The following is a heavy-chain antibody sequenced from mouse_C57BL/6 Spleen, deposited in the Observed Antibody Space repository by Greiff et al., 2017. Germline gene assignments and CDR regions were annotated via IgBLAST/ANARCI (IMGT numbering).Heavy chain of an antibody. V-gene: IGHV1-72*01. Sequence: QVQLQQSGAELVKPGASVKLSCKASGYTFTSYWMHWVKQRPGRGLEWIGRIDPNSGGTKYNEKFKSKATLTVDKPSSTAYMQLSSLTSEDSAVYYCARGIYYDYDPYAMDYWGQGTSVTVSS. CDR1: GYTFTSYW. CDR2: IDPNSGGT. J-gene: IGHJ4*01. D-gene: IGHD2-4*01. CDR3: ARGIYYDYDPYAMDY.